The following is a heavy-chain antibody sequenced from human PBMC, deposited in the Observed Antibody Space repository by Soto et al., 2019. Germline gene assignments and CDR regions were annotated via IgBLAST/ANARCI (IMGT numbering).Heavy chain of an antibody. Sequence: ASVKVSCKASGYSFTNNDVSWVRQATGQGLEWMGWMNPGSGDTGYAQKFQGRVTMTRDISIATAYMELSSLRSDDTAIYYCARMETFGSLNWVDPGGQGTLVTVSS. CDR1: GYSFTNND. CDR2: MNPGSGDT. CDR3: ARMETFGSLNWVDP. V-gene: IGHV1-8*01. J-gene: IGHJ5*02. D-gene: IGHD3-16*01.